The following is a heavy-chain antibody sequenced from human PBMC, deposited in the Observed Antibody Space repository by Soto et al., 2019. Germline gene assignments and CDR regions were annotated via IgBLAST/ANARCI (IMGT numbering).Heavy chain of an antibody. V-gene: IGHV4-39*01. Sequence: SETLSLTCTVSGGSISTSNYYWGWVRQPPGKGLDWIGNIYYSGTTYYNPSLKSRVTISVDTSMNQFSLKLNSVTAADTAVYYCATFGVPACRHTDFDFWGPGTLVTSAS. CDR3: ATFGVPACRHTDFDF. CDR2: IYYSGTT. J-gene: IGHJ4*02. CDR1: GGSISTSNYY. D-gene: IGHD2-21*02.